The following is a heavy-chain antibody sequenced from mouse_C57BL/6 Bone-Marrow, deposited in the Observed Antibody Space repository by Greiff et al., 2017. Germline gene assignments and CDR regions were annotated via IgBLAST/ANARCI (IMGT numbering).Heavy chain of an antibody. Sequence: EVQLQESGAELVRPGASVKLSCTASGFNIKDDYMHWVKQRPEQGLEWIGWIDPENGDTEYASKFQGKATITADTSSNTAYLQLSSLTSEYTAVYYCTTEGWLLPWYFDVWGTGTTVTVSS. CDR2: IDPENGDT. CDR3: TTEGWLLPWYFDV. J-gene: IGHJ1*03. CDR1: GFNIKDDY. D-gene: IGHD2-3*01. V-gene: IGHV14-4*01.